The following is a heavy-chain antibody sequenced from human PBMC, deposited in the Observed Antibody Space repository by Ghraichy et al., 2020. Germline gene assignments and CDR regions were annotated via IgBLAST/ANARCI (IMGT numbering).Heavy chain of an antibody. Sequence: SETLSLTCTVSGGSISSGDYYWSWIRQPPGKGLEWIGYIYYSGSTYYNPSLKSRVTISVDTSKNQFSLKLSSVTAADTAVYYCARAYSSGWYYFDYWGQGTLVTVSS. CDR2: IYYSGST. CDR1: GGSISSGDYY. CDR3: ARAYSSGWYYFDY. D-gene: IGHD6-19*01. V-gene: IGHV4-30-4*01. J-gene: IGHJ4*02.